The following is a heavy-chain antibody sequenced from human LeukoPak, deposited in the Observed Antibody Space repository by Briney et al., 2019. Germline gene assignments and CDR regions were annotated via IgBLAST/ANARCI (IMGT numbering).Heavy chain of an antibody. D-gene: IGHD3-22*01. CDR1: GFTFSSYA. Sequence: GGSLRLSCAASGFTFSSYAMSWVRQAPGKGLEWVSATSGSGGSTYYADSVKGQFTISRDNSKNTLYLQMNSLRAEDTAVYYCAKDGDGSGYSNWFDPWGQGTLVTVSS. J-gene: IGHJ5*02. V-gene: IGHV3-23*01. CDR2: TSGSGGST. CDR3: AKDGDGSGYSNWFDP.